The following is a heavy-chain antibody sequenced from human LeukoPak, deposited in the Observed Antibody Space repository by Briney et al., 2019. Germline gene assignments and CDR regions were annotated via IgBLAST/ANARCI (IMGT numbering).Heavy chain of an antibody. J-gene: IGHJ5*02. V-gene: IGHV4-61*08. CDR3: ARSPYYYDSSGYPFDP. CDR2: IYYSGST. Sequence: SQTLSLTCTVSGGSISSGGYYWSWIRQPPGKGLEWIGYIYYSGSTNYNPSLKSRVTISVDTSKNQFSLKLSSVTAADTAVYYCARSPYYYDSSGYPFDPWGQGTLVTVSS. CDR1: GGSISSGGYY. D-gene: IGHD3-22*01.